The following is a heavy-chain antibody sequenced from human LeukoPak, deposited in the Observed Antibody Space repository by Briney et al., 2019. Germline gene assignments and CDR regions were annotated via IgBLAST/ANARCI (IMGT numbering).Heavy chain of an antibody. CDR3: ARITTVTREDWFDP. CDR2: IDWDDDK. V-gene: IGHV2-70*11. D-gene: IGHD4-17*01. Sequence: SGPALVKPTQTLTLTCTFSGFSLSTSGMCVSWIRQPPGKALEWLARIDWDDDKYYSTSLKTRLTISKDTSKNQVVLTMTNMDPVDTATYYCARITTVTREDWFDPWGQGTLVTVSS. J-gene: IGHJ5*02. CDR1: GFSLSTSGMC.